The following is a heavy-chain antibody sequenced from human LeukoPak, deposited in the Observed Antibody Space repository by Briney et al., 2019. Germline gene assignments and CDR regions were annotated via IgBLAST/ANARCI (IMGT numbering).Heavy chain of an antibody. V-gene: IGHV1-69*06. D-gene: IGHD6-13*01. CDR2: SIPIFGTA. J-gene: IGHJ6*03. CDR1: GYTFTSYY. Sequence: GASVKVSCKASGYTFTSYYWHWVRQAPGQGLEWRGGSIPIFGTANYAQKFQGRVTITADKSTSTAYMELSSLRSEDTAVYYCARARVAAARPGFEPGYYYYYMDVWGKGTTVTVSS. CDR3: ARARVAAARPGFEPGYYYYYMDV.